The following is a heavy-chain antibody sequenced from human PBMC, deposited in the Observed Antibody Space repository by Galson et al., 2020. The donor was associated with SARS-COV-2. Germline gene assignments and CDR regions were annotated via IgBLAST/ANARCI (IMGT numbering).Heavy chain of an antibody. J-gene: IGHJ5*02. CDR1: GGSIKSSNYY. CDR2: LCSTGTT. Sequence: SDTLSLTCTVSGGSIKSSNYYWGWIRQPPGKGLEWPASLCSTGTTNYNPSLTSPVTIAADRSRNQFTLNLSSVTAADTAIYYCARIYTSGWYRWFDPWGQGTLVTVSS. CDR3: ARIYTSGWYRWFDP. D-gene: IGHD6-19*01. V-gene: IGHV4-39*06.